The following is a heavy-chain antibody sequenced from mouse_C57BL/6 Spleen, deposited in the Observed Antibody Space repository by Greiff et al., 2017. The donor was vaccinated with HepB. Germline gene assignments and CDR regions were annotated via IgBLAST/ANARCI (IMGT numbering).Heavy chain of an antibody. CDR3: ARSGGTRRDWYFGV. CDR2: IDPSDSYT. CDR1: GYTFTSYW. D-gene: IGHD2-14*01. J-gene: IGHJ1*03. Sequence: QVQLQQPGAELVMPGASVKLSCKASGYTFTSYWMHWVKQRPGQGLEWIGEIDPSDSYTNYNQKFKGKSTLTVDKSSSTAYMQLSSLTSEDSAVYYCARSGGTRRDWYFGVWGTGTTVTVSS. V-gene: IGHV1-69*01.